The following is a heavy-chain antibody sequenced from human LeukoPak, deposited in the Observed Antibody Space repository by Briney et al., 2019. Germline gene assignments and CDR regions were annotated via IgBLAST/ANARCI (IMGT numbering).Heavy chain of an antibody. V-gene: IGHV3-23*01. J-gene: IGHJ4*02. Sequence: GGSLRLSCAASGFTFSSYAMSWGRQAPGKGLEWVSAISGSGGSTYYADSVKGRFTISRDNSKTTLYLPLNRLTAAATAVYYCAQSTWAYGSGSYFPSFDYWGQGTLVTVSS. CDR2: ISGSGGST. D-gene: IGHD3-10*01. CDR3: AQSTWAYGSGSYFPSFDY. CDR1: GFTFSSYA.